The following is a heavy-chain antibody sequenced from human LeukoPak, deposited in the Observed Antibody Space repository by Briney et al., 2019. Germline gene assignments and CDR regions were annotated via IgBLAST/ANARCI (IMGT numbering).Heavy chain of an antibody. CDR2: FYYSGST. J-gene: IGHJ4*02. D-gene: IGHD3-16*01. CDR1: GGSISSSSSY. CDR3: ARHKGNYGLYYFDS. V-gene: IGHV4-39*01. Sequence: SQTLSLTCTVSGGSISSSSSYWGWIRQPPGKGLEWIGSFYYSGSTYYNPSLKSRVTISVDTSKSQFSLNLSSVTAADTAVYYCARHKGNYGLYYFDSWGQGTLVTVSS.